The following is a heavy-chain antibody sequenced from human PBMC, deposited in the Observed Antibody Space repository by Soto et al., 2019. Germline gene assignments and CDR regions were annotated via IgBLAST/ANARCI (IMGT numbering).Heavy chain of an antibody. CDR3: AKGIEGDPTPFDY. Sequence: SETLSLTCSVSGGSISGYYWNWIRQPPGKGLEWIGYIYYTGSTNSIPSLESRVTMSVDTSKNQLSLKLTSLTAADTAVYYCAKGIEGDPTPFDYWGQGALVTVSS. D-gene: IGHD1-26*01. CDR1: GGSISGYY. J-gene: IGHJ4*02. V-gene: IGHV4-59*01. CDR2: IYYTGST.